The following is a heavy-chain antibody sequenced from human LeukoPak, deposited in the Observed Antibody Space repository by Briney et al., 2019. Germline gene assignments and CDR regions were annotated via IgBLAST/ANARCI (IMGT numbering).Heavy chain of an antibody. J-gene: IGHJ4*02. CDR1: GFTFSSYG. Sequence: PGGSLRLSCAASGFTFSSYGMHWVRRAPGKGLEWVAVVWYDGSKKYSADSVKGRITISRDDSKNTLYLQMNSLRAEDTAVYYCARGVGYYDSSGTIDYWGQGTLVTVSS. V-gene: IGHV3-33*01. CDR2: VWYDGSKK. D-gene: IGHD3-22*01. CDR3: ARGVGYYDSSGTIDY.